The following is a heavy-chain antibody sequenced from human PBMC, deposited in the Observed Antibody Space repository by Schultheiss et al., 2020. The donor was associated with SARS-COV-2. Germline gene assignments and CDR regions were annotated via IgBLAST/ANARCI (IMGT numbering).Heavy chain of an antibody. CDR1: GGSFSGYY. J-gene: IGHJ4*02. D-gene: IGHD2-2*01. V-gene: IGHV4-59*01. CDR2: IYYSGST. Sequence: SQTLSLTCAVYGGSFSGYYWSWIRQPAGKGLEWIGYIYYSGSTNYNPSLKSRVTISVDTSKNQFSLKLSSVTAADTAVYYCARGTSFDYWGQGTLVTVSS. CDR3: ARGTSFDY.